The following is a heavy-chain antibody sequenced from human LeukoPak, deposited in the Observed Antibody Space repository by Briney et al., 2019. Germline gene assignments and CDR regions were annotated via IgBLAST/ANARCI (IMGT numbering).Heavy chain of an antibody. J-gene: IGHJ4*02. CDR3: AKHHQYSSSCVDS. CDR1: GFTFSSYA. Sequence: RGSLRLSCAASGFTFSSYAMSWVRQAPGKGLEWVSAISGGGSNTYYADSVQGRFTISRDNSKNTLYLQMNSLRAEDTAVYYCAKHHQYSSSCVDSWGQGTLVTVSS. D-gene: IGHD6-13*01. CDR2: ISGGGSNT. V-gene: IGHV3-23*01.